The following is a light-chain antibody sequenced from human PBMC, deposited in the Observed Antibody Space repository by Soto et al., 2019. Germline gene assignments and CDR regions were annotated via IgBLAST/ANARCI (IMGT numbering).Light chain of an antibody. CDR3: EQYDSYPLT. Sequence: QMTQSPSTLSASVGDRVTITGRARQSINKLFAWYQQKPGKAPKFLIYDVSTLESGVPSRFSGSGSGPEFTLTLSCLQPEDFATYYCEQYDSYPLTFGGGHKVDIK. V-gene: IGKV1-5*01. CDR2: DVS. J-gene: IGKJ4*01. CDR1: QSINKL.